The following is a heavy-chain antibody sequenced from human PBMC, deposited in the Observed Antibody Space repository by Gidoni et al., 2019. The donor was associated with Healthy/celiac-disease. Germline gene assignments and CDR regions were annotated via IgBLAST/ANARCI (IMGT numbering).Heavy chain of an antibody. CDR3: AIGKLAAAGTRYFDY. J-gene: IGHJ4*02. CDR2: INHSGSP. Sequence: QVQLQQWGAGLLKPSETLSVTCAVYGGSLSGYYGRGIRQPPGKGLEWIGEINHSGSPNYNPSLKSRVTISVDTTKNQFSLKLSSVTAADTAVYYCAIGKLAAAGTRYFDYWGQGTLVTVSS. CDR1: GGSLSGYY. V-gene: IGHV4-34*01. D-gene: IGHD6-13*01.